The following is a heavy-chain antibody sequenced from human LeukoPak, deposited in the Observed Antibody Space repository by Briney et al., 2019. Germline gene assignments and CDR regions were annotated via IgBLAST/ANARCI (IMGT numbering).Heavy chain of an antibody. CDR1: GGSFSGYY. Sequence: PSETLSLTCAVYGGSFSGYYWSWIRQPPGKGLEWIGEINHSGSTNYNPSLKSRVTISVDTSENQFSLKLSSVTAADTAVYYCARWYGGKANFDYWGQGTLVTVSS. V-gene: IGHV4-34*01. CDR3: ARWYGGKANFDY. J-gene: IGHJ4*02. CDR2: INHSGST. D-gene: IGHD2-15*01.